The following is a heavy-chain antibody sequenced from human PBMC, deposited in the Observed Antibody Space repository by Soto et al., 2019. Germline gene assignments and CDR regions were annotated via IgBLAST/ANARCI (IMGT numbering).Heavy chain of an antibody. Sequence: ASVKVSWKASGYTFTVYYMYWVRQAPGQGLEWMGWINPKSGGTMYPQKFQGRVTMTWDTSISTAYMALTRLRSDDTAVYYCARDLAKGGGSAGFDYWGQGTLVTVSS. D-gene: IGHD1-26*01. CDR2: INPKSGGT. CDR1: GYTFTVYY. CDR3: ARDLAKGGGSAGFDY. J-gene: IGHJ4*02. V-gene: IGHV1-2*02.